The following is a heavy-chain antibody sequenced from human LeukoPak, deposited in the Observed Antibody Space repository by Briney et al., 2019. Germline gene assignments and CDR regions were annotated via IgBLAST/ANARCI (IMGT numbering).Heavy chain of an antibody. J-gene: IGHJ4*02. CDR1: GFTFSSYA. CDR3: ARHAENGYDRFDH. D-gene: IGHD5-12*01. CDR2: INDNGDGT. V-gene: IGHV3-23*01. Sequence: GGSLRLSCAASGFTFSSYAMSWVRQAPGKGLKWVSTINDNGDGTYYADSVKGRFTISRDNSYNTVSLQMNSLRDEDTGVYYCARHAENGYDRFDHWGPGILVTVSS.